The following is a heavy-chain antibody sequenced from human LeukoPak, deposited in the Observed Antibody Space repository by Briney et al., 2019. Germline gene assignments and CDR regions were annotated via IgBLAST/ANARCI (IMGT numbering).Heavy chain of an antibody. CDR2: ISYDGSNK. D-gene: IGHD5-18*01. CDR3: ARGGLWIPGAFDI. Sequence: PGGSLRLSCAASGFTFSSYAMHWVRQAPGKGLEWVAVISYDGSNKYYADSVKGRFTISRDNSKNTLYLQMNSLRAEDTAVYYCARGGLWIPGAFDIWGQGTMVTVSS. CDR1: GFTFSSYA. J-gene: IGHJ3*02. V-gene: IGHV3-30-3*01.